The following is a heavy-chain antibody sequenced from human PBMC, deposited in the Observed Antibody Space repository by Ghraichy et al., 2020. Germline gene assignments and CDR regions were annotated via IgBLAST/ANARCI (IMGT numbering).Heavy chain of an antibody. CDR2: ISSSGSTI. V-gene: IGHV3-11*01. CDR3: AREDPGGTRYYYGMDV. J-gene: IGHJ6*02. CDR1: GFTFSDYY. Sequence: GGSLRLSCAASGFTFSDYYMSWIRQAPGKGLEWVSYISSSGSTIYYADSVKGRFTISRDNAKNSLYLQMNSLRAEDTAVYYCAREDPGGTRYYYGMDVWGQGTTVTVSS. D-gene: IGHD1-1*01.